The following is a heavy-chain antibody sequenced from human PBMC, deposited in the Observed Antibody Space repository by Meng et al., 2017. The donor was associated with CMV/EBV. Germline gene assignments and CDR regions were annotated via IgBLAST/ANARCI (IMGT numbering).Heavy chain of an antibody. Sequence: GYTFTSYDINWVRQATGQGLEWMGWMNPNSGNTGYAPKFQGRVTMTRNTSISTAYMELSSLRSEDTAVYYCARGPYSSSWYGYWFDPWGQGTLVTVSS. CDR1: GYTFTSYD. D-gene: IGHD6-13*01. CDR3: ARGPYSSSWYGYWFDP. J-gene: IGHJ5*02. CDR2: MNPNSGNT. V-gene: IGHV1-8*01.